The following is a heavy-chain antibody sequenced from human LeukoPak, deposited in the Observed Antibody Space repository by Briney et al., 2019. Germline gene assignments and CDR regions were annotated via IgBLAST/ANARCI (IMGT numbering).Heavy chain of an antibody. CDR2: FHSEVGKT. CDR3: ATLDYDFWSGAID. Sequence: ASVKVSCKVPDYTLTQLSMHWVRQAPGQRLEWMGGFHSEVGKTLYAQKFQGRVTMTEDTSTDTAYMELSSLRSEDTAVYYCATLDYDFWSGAIDWGQGTLVTVSS. CDR1: DYTLTQLS. V-gene: IGHV1-24*01. J-gene: IGHJ4*02. D-gene: IGHD3-3*01.